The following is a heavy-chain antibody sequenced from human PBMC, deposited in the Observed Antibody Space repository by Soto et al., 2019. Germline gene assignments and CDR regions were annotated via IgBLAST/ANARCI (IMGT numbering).Heavy chain of an antibody. J-gene: IGHJ6*02. V-gene: IGHV3-53*01. Sequence: LXLSCAASVVSVSSNYISWFRQAPGKGLEWVSIIYSGGSTYYADSVKGRFTISRDNSKNTVYLQMNSLRAEDTAVYYCARDCSGGSCTPGYFNYYGMEVWGQGTTVTV. CDR1: VVSVSSNY. CDR2: IYSGGST. CDR3: ARDCSGGSCTPGYFNYYGMEV. D-gene: IGHD2-15*01.